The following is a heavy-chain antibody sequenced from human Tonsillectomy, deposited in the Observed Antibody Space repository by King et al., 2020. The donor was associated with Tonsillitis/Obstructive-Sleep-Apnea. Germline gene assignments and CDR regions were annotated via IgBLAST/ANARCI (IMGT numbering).Heavy chain of an antibody. V-gene: IGHV3-15*07. D-gene: IGHD2-2*01. CDR1: GFTFSNAW. J-gene: IGHJ6*02. CDR3: TPGSPYQFLGAMDV. CDR2: IKSKTDGGTT. Sequence: VQLVESGGGLVKPGGSLRVSCAASGFTFSNAWMNWVRQAPGKGLEWVGRIKSKTDGGTTDYAAPVKGRFTISRDDSKNTLYLQMNSLKTEDTAVYYCTPGSPYQFLGAMDVWGQGTTVTVSS.